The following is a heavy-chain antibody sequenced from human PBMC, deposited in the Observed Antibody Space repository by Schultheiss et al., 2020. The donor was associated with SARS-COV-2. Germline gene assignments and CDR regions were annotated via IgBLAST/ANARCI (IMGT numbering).Heavy chain of an antibody. Sequence: GGSLRLSCAASGFTVSSNYMSWVRQAPGKGLEWVSVIYSGGSTYYADSVKGRFTISRDNANNFLYLQMNSLRVEDTALYYCARDRDYCSSVRCYNTFGYWGQGNLVTVSS. CDR2: IYSGGST. J-gene: IGHJ4*02. CDR1: GFTVSSNY. V-gene: IGHV3-53*01. D-gene: IGHD2-2*01. CDR3: ARDRDYCSSVRCYNTFGY.